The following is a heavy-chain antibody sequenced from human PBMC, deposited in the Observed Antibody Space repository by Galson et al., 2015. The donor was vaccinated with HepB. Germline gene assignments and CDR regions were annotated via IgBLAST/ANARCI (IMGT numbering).Heavy chain of an antibody. V-gene: IGHV4-31*03. CDR2: IYSSGST. CDR3: ASGDYGGNPDFDY. Sequence: LSLTCTVSGGSISSGAYYWGWIRQHPGKSLEWIGYIYSSGSTYYNPSLKSRVTISVDTSQNQFSLKLTSVTAADTAVYYCASGDYGGNPDFDYWGQGTLVTVSS. D-gene: IGHD4-23*01. CDR1: GGSISSGAYY. J-gene: IGHJ4*02.